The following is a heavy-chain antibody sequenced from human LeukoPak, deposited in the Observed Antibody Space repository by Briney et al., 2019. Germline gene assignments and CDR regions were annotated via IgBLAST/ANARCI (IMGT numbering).Heavy chain of an antibody. CDR2: VRGGSGNT. J-gene: IGHJ4*01. Sequence: TGGSLRLSCAASGFTFSSYSMNWVRQAPGKGLEWVSTVRGGSGNTYYADSVKGRLTISRDNSKNTLYLQMNSLRDEDTAVYFCARGSSYTSPYYFDYWGQGTLVAVSS. V-gene: IGHV3-23*01. CDR1: GFTFSSYS. CDR3: ARGSSYTSPYYFDY. D-gene: IGHD3-10*01.